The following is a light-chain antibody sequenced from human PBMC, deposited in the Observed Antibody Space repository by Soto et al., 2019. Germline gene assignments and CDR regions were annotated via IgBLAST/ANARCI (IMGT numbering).Light chain of an antibody. CDR2: DVS. J-gene: IGLJ1*01. V-gene: IGLV2-14*01. CDR3: SSYTINSTLV. CDR1: SSDVGGYNY. Sequence: QSVLTQPASVSGSPGQSITISCTGTSSDVGGYNYVSWYQQHPGKAPKLMIYDVSNRPSGVSNRFSGSKSGNTASLTISGLQAEDEADYYCSSYTINSTLVFGTGTQLTVL.